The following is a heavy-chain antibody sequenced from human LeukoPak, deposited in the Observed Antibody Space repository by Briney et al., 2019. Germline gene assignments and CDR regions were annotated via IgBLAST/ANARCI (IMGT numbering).Heavy chain of an antibody. V-gene: IGHV4-39*01. CDR2: IYYSGST. CDR3: ARRHNTYYYDSSDDY. Sequence: SETLSLTCTVSGGSISSSSYYWGWIRQPPGKGLEWIGSIYYSGSTYYNPSLKSRVTISVDTSKNQFSLKLSSMTAADTAVYYCARRHNTYYYDSSDDYWGQGTLVTVSS. CDR1: GGSISSSSYY. D-gene: IGHD3-22*01. J-gene: IGHJ4*02.